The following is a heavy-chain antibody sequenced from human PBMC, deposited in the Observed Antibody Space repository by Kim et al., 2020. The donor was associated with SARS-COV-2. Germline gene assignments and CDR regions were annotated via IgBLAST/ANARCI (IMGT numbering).Heavy chain of an antibody. CDR3: ARVDARSLIFHL. CDR1: GDSISSFIW. CDR2: IYHSGRT. J-gene: IGHJ5*02. V-gene: IGHV4-4*02. Sequence: SETLSLTCTVSGDSISSFIWWSWVRQPPGQGLEWIGGIYHSGRTSYNPSLKSRATMSLDKSKNQFSLRLSSVTAADTAVYSCARVDARSLIFHLWGQGTL. D-gene: IGHD3-16*02.